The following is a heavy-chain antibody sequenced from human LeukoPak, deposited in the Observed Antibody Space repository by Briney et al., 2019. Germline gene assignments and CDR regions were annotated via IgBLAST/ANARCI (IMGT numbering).Heavy chain of an antibody. J-gene: IGHJ4*02. V-gene: IGHV3-30*02. Sequence: PGGSLRLSCAASGFTFSSYGMHWVRQAPGKGLEWVAFIRYDGSNKYYADSVKGRFTISRDNSKNTLYLQMNSLRAEDTAVYYCANIGIRFLEWLYPSDYWGQGTLVTVSS. CDR1: GFTFSSYG. CDR2: IRYDGSNK. D-gene: IGHD3-3*01. CDR3: ANIGIRFLEWLYPSDY.